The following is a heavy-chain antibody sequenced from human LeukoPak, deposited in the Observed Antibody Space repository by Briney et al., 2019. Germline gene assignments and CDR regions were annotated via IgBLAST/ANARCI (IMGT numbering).Heavy chain of an antibody. CDR3: ARGNSKYSSGWYDGPPFDY. Sequence: GASVTVSCKASGYTFTGYYIHWVRQAPGQGLEWMGWINPNGGGTNYAQKFQGRVTMTRDTSISTAYMELSRLRSDDTAVYYCARGNSKYSSGWYDGPPFDYWGQGTLVTVSS. D-gene: IGHD6-19*01. J-gene: IGHJ4*02. V-gene: IGHV1-2*02. CDR1: GYTFTGYY. CDR2: INPNGGGT.